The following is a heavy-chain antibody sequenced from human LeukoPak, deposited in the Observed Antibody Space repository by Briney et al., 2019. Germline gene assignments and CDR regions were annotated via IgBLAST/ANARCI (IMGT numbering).Heavy chain of an antibody. V-gene: IGHV3-15*05. J-gene: IGHJ4*02. CDR2: IKPNTDGATR. CDR1: GFTFINAW. Sequence: GGSLRLSCAASGFTFINAWMNWFRQAPGKGLEWVGRIKPNTDGATRHYAAPVAGRFTISRDDSKNTLSLQMSSLKIEDTAVYYCTADLAGGSKAIDYWGQGTLVTVSS. CDR3: TADLAGGSKAIDY. D-gene: IGHD3-10*01.